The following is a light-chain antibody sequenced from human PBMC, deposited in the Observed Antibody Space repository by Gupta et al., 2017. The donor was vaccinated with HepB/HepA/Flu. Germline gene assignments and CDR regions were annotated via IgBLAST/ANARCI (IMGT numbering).Light chain of an antibody. CDR3: QQYNSYPYT. Sequence: DMQIQQSPSTLSASVGDRVTITCRASQSISSWLAWYQQKPGKAPKLLIYKASSLESGVPSRFSGSGSGTEFTLTISSLQPDDFATYYCQQYNSYPYTFGQGTKLEIK. V-gene: IGKV1-5*03. CDR1: QSISSW. J-gene: IGKJ2*01. CDR2: KAS.